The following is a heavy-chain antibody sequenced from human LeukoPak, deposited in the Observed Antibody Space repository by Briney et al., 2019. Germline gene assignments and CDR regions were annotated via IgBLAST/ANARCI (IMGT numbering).Heavy chain of an antibody. V-gene: IGHV3-30*04. J-gene: IGHJ4*02. CDR3: ARERSSWSALDY. Sequence: GRSLRLSCAASGFTFSSYAMHWVRQAPGKGLEWVAVISYDGSNKYYADSVKGRFTISRDNSKNTLYPQMNSLRAEDTAVYYCARERSSWSALDYWGQGTLVTVSS. CDR1: GFTFSSYA. D-gene: IGHD6-13*01. CDR2: ISYDGSNK.